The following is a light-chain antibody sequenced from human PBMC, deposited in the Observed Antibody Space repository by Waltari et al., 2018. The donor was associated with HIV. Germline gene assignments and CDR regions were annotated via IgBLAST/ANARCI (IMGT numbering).Light chain of an antibody. Sequence: QSVLTQPPSASGTPGQRATISCFGSNSNIGSNYVYWYQQLPGMAPKLLIYKNNQRPSGVPDRFSGSKSGNTASLTISGLRAEYEGHYYCASFTGDNTVIFGGGTEVTVL. J-gene: IGLJ2*01. CDR1: NSNIGSNY. CDR3: ASFTGDNTVI. V-gene: IGLV1-47*01. CDR2: KNN.